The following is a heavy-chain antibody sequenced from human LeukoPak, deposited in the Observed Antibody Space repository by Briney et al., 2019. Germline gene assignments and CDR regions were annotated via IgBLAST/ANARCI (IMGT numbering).Heavy chain of an antibody. D-gene: IGHD6-6*01. CDR3: AKDRTTAARIFDY. J-gene: IGHJ4*02. Sequence: PGGSLRLSCAPSGFIFRNYAMSWVRQAPGKGLEWVSGIHSSDGSTYYTDSVKGRFTISRDNSKNTLYPQMNSLRAEDTAVYYCAKDRTTAARIFDYWGQGTLVTVSS. CDR1: GFIFRNYA. V-gene: IGHV3-23*01. CDR2: IHSSDGST.